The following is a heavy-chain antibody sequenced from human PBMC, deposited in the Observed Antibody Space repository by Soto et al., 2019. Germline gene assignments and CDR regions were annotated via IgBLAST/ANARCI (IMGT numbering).Heavy chain of an antibody. CDR1: GGSMIKFY. J-gene: IGHJ5*02. V-gene: IGHV4-4*07. Sequence: PSETLSLTCIVSGGSMIKFYWSWIRKTAGKGLEWMGRVYATGTSDYNPSLRSRIAMSVDISKKTFSLRLRSVTAADTGVYYCVRDGSKTLRDCFDPWGQGILVTVSS. CDR3: VRDGSKTLRDCFDP. D-gene: IGHD4-17*01. CDR2: VYATGTS.